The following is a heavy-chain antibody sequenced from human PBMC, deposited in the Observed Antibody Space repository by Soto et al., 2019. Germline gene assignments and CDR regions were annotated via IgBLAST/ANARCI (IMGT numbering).Heavy chain of an antibody. CDR2: IYNSGNT. D-gene: IGHD3-10*01. V-gene: IGHV4-59*01. CDR3: ARGTYYSGSGSYYFLDS. J-gene: IGHJ4*02. Sequence: SETLSLTCTVSGGSISSYYWNWIRQPPGKGLEWIGYIYNSGNTNYNPSLRSRVTISVDTSKNQFSLKLTSVTAADTAVYYCARGTYYSGSGSYYFLDSWGQGTLVTVSS. CDR1: GGSISSYY.